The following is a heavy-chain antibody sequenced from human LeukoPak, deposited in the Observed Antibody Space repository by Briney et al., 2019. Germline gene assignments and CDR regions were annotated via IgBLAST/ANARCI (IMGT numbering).Heavy chain of an antibody. V-gene: IGHV4-34*01. CDR3: ARMGYYGSGSYPDY. D-gene: IGHD3-10*01. CDR1: GGSFSGYY. J-gene: IGHJ4*02. CDR2: INHSGST. Sequence: PSETLSLTCAVYGGSFSGYYWSWIRQPPGKGLEWIGEINHSGSTNYNPSLKSRVTISVDTSMNQFSLKLSSVTAADTAVYYCARMGYYGSGSYPDYWGQGTLVTVSS.